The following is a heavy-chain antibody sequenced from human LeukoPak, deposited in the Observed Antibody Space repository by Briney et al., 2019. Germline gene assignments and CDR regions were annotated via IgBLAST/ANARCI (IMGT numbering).Heavy chain of an antibody. CDR3: AKDFRIGYSAHFDY. CDR1: GFTFRSHA. V-gene: IGHV3-23*01. J-gene: IGHJ4*02. D-gene: IGHD2-21*01. Sequence: GGSLRLSCVGSGFTFRSHAMSWVRQAPEKGLEFVSGIYENGGTTYYADSVKGRFSISRDNSKNTLYLQMDSLRGEDTAVYYCAKDFRIGYSAHFDYWGQGALVTVSA. CDR2: IYENGGTT.